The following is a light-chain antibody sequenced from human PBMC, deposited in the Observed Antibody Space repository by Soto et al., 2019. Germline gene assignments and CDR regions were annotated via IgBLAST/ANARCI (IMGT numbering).Light chain of an antibody. J-gene: IGLJ1*01. V-gene: IGLV2-11*01. CDR3: CSYAGSYV. Sequence: QSVLTQPRSVSGSHGQSVTISCTGTSSYVGGYNYVSWYQQHPGKAPTLILYDVSQRPSGVPERFSGSTSGNAASLTISGLLTEDEADYFCCSYAGSYVFGTGTKVTVL. CDR1: SSYVGGYNY. CDR2: DVS.